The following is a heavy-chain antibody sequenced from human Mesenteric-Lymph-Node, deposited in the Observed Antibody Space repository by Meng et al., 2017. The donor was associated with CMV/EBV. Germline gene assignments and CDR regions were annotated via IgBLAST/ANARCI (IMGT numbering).Heavy chain of an antibody. D-gene: IGHD5-24*01. V-gene: IGHV4-31*03. CDR1: GCSISSGGYY. CDR2: IYYSGST. CDR3: ASSVDGYFFDC. Sequence: TVSGCSISSGGYYWSWIRQHPGKGLELIGYIYYSGSTYYNPSLKSRVTISLDTSENQFSLKLSSVTAADTAVYYCASSVDGYFFDCWGQGTLVTVSS. J-gene: IGHJ4*02.